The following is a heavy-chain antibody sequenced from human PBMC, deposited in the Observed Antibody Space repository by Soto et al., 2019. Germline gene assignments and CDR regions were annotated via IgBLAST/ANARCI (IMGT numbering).Heavy chain of an antibody. J-gene: IGHJ6*03. V-gene: IGHV4-39*01. CDR1: GGSISSSSYY. CDR2: IYYSGST. D-gene: IGHD3-10*01. CDR3: ARRLRRGGSGSYMYYYYMDV. Sequence: SPTLSLTCTVSGGSISSSSYYWGWIRQPPGKGLEWIGSIYYSGSTYYNPSLKSRVTISVDTSKNQFSLKLSSVTAADTAVYYCARRLRRGGSGSYMYYYYMDVWGKGTTVTVSS.